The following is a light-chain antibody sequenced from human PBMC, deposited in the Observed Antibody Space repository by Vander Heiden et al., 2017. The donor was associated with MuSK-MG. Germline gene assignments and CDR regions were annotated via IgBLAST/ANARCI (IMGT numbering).Light chain of an antibody. J-gene: IGKJ3*01. CDR1: QRIERW. V-gene: IGKV1-5*01. Sequence: DIQMTQSPSTLSASVGDRVTITCRASQRIERWLAWYQQKPGQAPKLLIYDASSLESGVPSRFSGSGSGRDFTLTITSLQPDDIATYYCQQYDSYSFTFGHGTKVDIK. CDR3: QQYDSYSFT. CDR2: DAS.